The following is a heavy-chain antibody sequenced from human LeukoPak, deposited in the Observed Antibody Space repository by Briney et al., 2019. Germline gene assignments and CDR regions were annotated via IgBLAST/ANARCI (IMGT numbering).Heavy chain of an antibody. V-gene: IGHV3-30*04. CDR1: GFSFSSYA. J-gene: IGHJ3*02. D-gene: IGHD3-22*01. Sequence: GGSLRLSCAASGFSFSSYAMHWVRQAPGKGLEWVAVISYDGSNKYYADSVKGRFTISRDNSKNTLYLQMNSLRAEDTAVYYCAREDYYDSSGYYLDDAFDIWGQGTMVTVSS. CDR3: AREDYYDSSGYYLDDAFDI. CDR2: ISYDGSNK.